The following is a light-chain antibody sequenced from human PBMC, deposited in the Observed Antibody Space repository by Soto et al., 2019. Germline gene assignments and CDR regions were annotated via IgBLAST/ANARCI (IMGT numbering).Light chain of an antibody. CDR3: VVYMGNAIWV. V-gene: IGLV8-61*01. CDR2: STS. CDR1: SGSVSAAFY. J-gene: IGLJ3*02. Sequence: QAVVTQEPSLSVSPGGTVTVTCGLTSGSVSAAFYPSWFQQTPGQAPRTLIYSTSVRSSGVPDRFSGSILGNKAALTITGAQADDESDYYCVVYMGNAIWVFGGGTKVTVL.